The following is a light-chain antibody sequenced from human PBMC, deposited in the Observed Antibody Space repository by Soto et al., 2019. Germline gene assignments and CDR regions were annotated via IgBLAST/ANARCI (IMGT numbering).Light chain of an antibody. CDR1: SSDVGGYNY. V-gene: IGLV2-8*01. CDR2: EVS. CDR3: SSYAGSNNLVV. Sequence: SALTQPPSASGSPGQSVTISCTGTSSDVGGYNYVSWYQQHPGKAPKLMIYEVSKRPSGVPDRFSGSKSGNTASLTVSGLQAEDEADYYCSSYAGSNNLVVFGGATKLTVL. J-gene: IGLJ2*01.